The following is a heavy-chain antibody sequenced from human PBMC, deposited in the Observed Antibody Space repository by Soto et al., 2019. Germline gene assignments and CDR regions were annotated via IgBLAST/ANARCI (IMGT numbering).Heavy chain of an antibody. V-gene: IGHV1-18*01. J-gene: IGHJ6*02. CDR3: AREGPAPYYYSGMDV. CDR2: ISAYNGNT. CDR1: GYSFTTYG. Sequence: QVQLVQSGGEVKKPGASVKVSCKTSGYSFTTYGISWVRQAPGQGLEWMGWISAYNGNTNYAQKLQDTVTMTTDTSTSTAYMELRSLRSDDTAVYYCAREGPAPYYYSGMDVWGQGSTVTVSS.